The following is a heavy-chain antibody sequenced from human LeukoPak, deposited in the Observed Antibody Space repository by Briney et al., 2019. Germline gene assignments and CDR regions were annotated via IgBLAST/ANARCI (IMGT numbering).Heavy chain of an antibody. V-gene: IGHV1-3*01. CDR1: GYTFTSYA. D-gene: IGHD6-19*01. CDR3: ARRGSGWYGDY. Sequence: ASVKVSCKASGYTFTSYAMHWVRQAPGQRLEWMGWINAGNGNTKYSQKFQGRVTITRDTSASTAYMELSSLRSEDTAVYYRARRGSGWYGDYWGQGTLVTVSS. J-gene: IGHJ4*02. CDR2: INAGNGNT.